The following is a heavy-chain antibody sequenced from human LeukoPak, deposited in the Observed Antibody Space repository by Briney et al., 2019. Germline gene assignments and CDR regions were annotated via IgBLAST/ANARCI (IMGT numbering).Heavy chain of an antibody. CDR2: ISGSGDTI. CDR3: AKAYLLDY. Sequence: PGGSLRLSCAASGFTFSSYVMSWVRQAPGKGLEWVSGISGSGDTIYYADSVKGRFTISRDNSKNTLYLQMNSLRAEDTAVYYCAKAYLLDYWGQGTLVTVSS. V-gene: IGHV3-23*01. CDR1: GFTFSSYV. D-gene: IGHD2-2*02. J-gene: IGHJ4*02.